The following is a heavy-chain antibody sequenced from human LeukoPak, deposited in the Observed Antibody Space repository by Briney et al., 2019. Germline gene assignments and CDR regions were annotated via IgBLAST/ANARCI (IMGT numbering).Heavy chain of an antibody. D-gene: IGHD2/OR15-2a*01. Sequence: GGSLRLSCAASGFTFSSYGMHWVRQAPGKGLEWVAVIWYDGSNKYYADSVKGRLTISRDNSKNTLYLQMNSLRAEDTAIYYCAREGPRGNSQFDYWGQGTLVTVSS. CDR3: AREGPRGNSQFDY. J-gene: IGHJ4*02. V-gene: IGHV3-33*01. CDR2: IWYDGSNK. CDR1: GFTFSSYG.